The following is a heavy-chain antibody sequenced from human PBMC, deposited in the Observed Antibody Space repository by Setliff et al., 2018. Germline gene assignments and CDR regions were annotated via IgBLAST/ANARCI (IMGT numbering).Heavy chain of an antibody. CDR2: ISAYNGNT. D-gene: IGHD2-15*01. CDR3: ERLVRHCTRISCQRTSEADL. Sequence: GASVKVSCKASGYSFTTYYMHWVRQAPGQGLEWMGWISAYNGNTYHAQKFQDRLSMTTDTSTSTAYMELRSLRADDTAVYYCERLVRHCTRISCQRTSEADLWGQGTQVTVSS. J-gene: IGHJ5*02. CDR1: GYSFTTYY. V-gene: IGHV1-18*04.